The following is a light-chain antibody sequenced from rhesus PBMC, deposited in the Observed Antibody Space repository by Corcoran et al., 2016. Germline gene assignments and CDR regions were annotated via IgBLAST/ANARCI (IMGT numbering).Light chain of an antibody. V-gene: IGKV1-22*01. CDR1: QSISSW. J-gene: IGKJ4*01. CDR2: KAS. CDR3: LQYSSSPLT. Sequence: DIQMTQSPSSLSASVGDTVTITCRASQSISSWLDWYQQKPGKAPKLLIYKASSLQSGVPSRFSGSGPGTDFTLTISSLQPEDFATYYCLQYSSSPLTFGGGTKVEIK.